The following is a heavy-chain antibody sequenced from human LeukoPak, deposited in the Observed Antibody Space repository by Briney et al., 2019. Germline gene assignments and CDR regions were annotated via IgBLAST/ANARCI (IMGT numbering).Heavy chain of an antibody. CDR1: GFTFSSYE. J-gene: IGHJ6*02. V-gene: IGHV3-48*03. CDR3: ARIGTTTRGPAGLDV. CDR2: IASGGGANR. Sequence: GGSLTLSRAASGFTFSSYEMNWVRQAPGKGLEWVSYIASGGGANRFYSESVKGRFTISRDNAKNSLYLHMNSQRAEDTGVYYCARIGTTTRGPAGLDVWGQGTTVTVSS. D-gene: IGHD2/OR15-2a*01.